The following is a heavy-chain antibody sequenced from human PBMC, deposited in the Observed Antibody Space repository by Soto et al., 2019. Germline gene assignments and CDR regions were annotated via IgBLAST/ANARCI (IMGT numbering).Heavy chain of an antibody. D-gene: IGHD3-3*01. J-gene: IGHJ4*02. Sequence: GGSLRFPCAASGFSLDGYAMHWVRQAPGKGMKRLPGTSLYSCCFGYADSVKGRFTISRDNAKNSLYLQMNSLRVEDTALYYCAQDIRPSTIFGVAVEDWGQGTLVSVSS. CDR1: GFSLDGYA. V-gene: IGHV3-9*01. CDR2: TSLYSCCF. CDR3: AQDIRPSTIFGVAVED.